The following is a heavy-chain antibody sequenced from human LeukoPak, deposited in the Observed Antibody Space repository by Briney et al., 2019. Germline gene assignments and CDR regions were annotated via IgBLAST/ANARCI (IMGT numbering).Heavy chain of an antibody. CDR2: ISGSCGST. CDR1: GFTFSSYA. D-gene: IGHD5-24*01. CDR3: AKDSLLVEMATILFDY. Sequence: GGSLRLSCAASGFTFSSYAMSWVRQAPGKGLEGVSAISGSCGSTYYADSVKGRFTISRDNSKNTLYLQMNSLRAEDTAVYYCAKDSLLVEMATILFDYWGQGTLVTVSS. J-gene: IGHJ4*02. V-gene: IGHV3-23*01.